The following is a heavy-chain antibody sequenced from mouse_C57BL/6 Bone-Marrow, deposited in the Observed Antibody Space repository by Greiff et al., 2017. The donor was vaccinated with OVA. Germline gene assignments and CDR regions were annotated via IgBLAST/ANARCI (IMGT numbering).Heavy chain of an antibody. Sequence: EVQLQQSGPGLVKPSQSLSLPCSVTGYSITSGYYWNWIRQFPGNKLEWMGYISYDGSNNYNPSLKNRISITRDTSKNQFFLKLNSVTTEDTATYYCARDPLITTVVASYFDVWGTGTTVTVSS. D-gene: IGHD1-1*01. CDR2: ISYDGSN. V-gene: IGHV3-6*01. CDR1: GYSITSGYY. J-gene: IGHJ1*03. CDR3: ARDPLITTVVASYFDV.